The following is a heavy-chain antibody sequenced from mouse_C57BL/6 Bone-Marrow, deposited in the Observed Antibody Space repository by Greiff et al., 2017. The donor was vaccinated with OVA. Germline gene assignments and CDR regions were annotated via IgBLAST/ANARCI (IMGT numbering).Heavy chain of an antibody. D-gene: IGHD2-5*01. CDR1: GYAFTNYL. J-gene: IGHJ4*01. CDR3: ARGSNYEDYYAMDY. CDR2: INPGSGGT. V-gene: IGHV1-54*01. Sequence: VQLQQSGAELVRPGTSVKVSCKASGYAFTNYLIAWVKQRPGQGLEWIGVINPGSGGTNYNEKFKGKATLTADKSSSTAYMQLSSLTSEDSAVYFCARGSNYEDYYAMDYWGQGTSVTVSS.